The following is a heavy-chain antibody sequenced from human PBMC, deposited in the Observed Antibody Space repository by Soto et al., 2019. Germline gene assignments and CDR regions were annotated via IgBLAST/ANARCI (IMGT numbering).Heavy chain of an antibody. CDR2: ISAYSGNT. Sequence: ASVQVSCKASGYTLTSYGISWVRQAPGQGLEWMGWISAYSGNTGYAQKFQGRVTMTRNTSISTAYMELSSLRSEDTAVYYCAARWGFDYWGQGTLVTVSS. D-gene: IGHD7-27*01. V-gene: IGHV1-8*02. J-gene: IGHJ4*02. CDR3: AARWGFDY. CDR1: GYTLTSYG.